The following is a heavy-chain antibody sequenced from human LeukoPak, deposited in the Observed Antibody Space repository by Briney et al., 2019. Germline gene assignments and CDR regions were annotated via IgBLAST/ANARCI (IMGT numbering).Heavy chain of an antibody. J-gene: IGHJ6*03. Sequence: SETLSLTCTVSGGSISSYYWSWIRQPPGKGLEWIGYIYYSGSTNYNPSLKSRVTILVDTSKNQVPLKLSSVTAADTAVYFCARDWGVGGRPGYMDVWGKGTTVTVSS. D-gene: IGHD6-6*01. CDR2: IYYSGST. V-gene: IGHV4-59*01. CDR1: GGSISSYY. CDR3: ARDWGVGGRPGYMDV.